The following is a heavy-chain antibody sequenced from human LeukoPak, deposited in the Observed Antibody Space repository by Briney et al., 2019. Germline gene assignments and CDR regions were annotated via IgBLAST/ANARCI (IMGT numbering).Heavy chain of an antibody. Sequence: PSETLSLTCTVSGGSISSYYWSWIRQPPGKGLEWIGYIYYSGSTNYNPSLKSRVTISVDTSENQFSLKLSSVTAADTAVYYCAGRTRPSVVTPYGWFDPWGQGTLVTVSS. CDR2: IYYSGST. D-gene: IGHD4-23*01. V-gene: IGHV4-59*01. CDR3: AGRTRPSVVTPYGWFDP. CDR1: GGSISSYY. J-gene: IGHJ5*02.